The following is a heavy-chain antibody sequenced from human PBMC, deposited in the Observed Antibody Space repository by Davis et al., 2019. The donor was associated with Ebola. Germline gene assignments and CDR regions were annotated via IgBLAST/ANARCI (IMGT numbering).Heavy chain of an antibody. CDR3: AGLRLVSFFAY. J-gene: IGHJ4*02. CDR2: IYYSGST. V-gene: IGHV4-39*01. Sequence: MPSETLSLTCTVSGGSISSSSYYWGWIRQPPGKGLEWIGSIYYSGSTYYNPSLKSRVTISVDTSRSQFSLRLTSVTAADTATYYCAGLRLVSFFAYWGQGALVTVSS. CDR1: GGSISSSSYY. D-gene: IGHD6-6*01.